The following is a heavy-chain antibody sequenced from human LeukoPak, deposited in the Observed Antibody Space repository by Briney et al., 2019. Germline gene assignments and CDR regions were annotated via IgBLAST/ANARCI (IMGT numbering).Heavy chain of an antibody. D-gene: IGHD2-2*02. Sequence: GGSLRLSCAASGFTFSSYSMNWVRQAPGKGLEWVSYISSSSSTIYYADSVKGRFTISRDNAKNSLYLQMNSLRAEDTAVYYCARDGNGVGYCSSTSCYSGSAFDIWGQGTMVTVSS. CDR3: ARDGNGVGYCSSTSCYSGSAFDI. J-gene: IGHJ3*02. CDR2: ISSSSSTI. V-gene: IGHV3-48*04. CDR1: GFTFSSYS.